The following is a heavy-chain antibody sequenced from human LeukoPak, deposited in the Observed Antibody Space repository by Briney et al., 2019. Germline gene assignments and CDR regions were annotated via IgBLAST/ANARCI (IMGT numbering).Heavy chain of an antibody. D-gene: IGHD3-3*01. CDR3: ARDVGLRFLEWLFDY. CDR2: ISYDGSNK. J-gene: IGHJ4*02. CDR1: GFTFSSYA. V-gene: IGHV3-30-3*01. Sequence: GGSLRLSCAASGFTFSSYAMHWVRQAPGKGLEWVAVISYDGSNKYYADSVKGRFTISRDNSKNTLYLQMNSLRAGDTAVYYCARDVGLRFLEWLFDYWGQGTLVTVSS.